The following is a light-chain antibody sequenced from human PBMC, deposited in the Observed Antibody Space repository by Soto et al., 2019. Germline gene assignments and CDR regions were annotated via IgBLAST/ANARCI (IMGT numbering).Light chain of an antibody. CDR3: QQYNNWPPVT. V-gene: IGKV3-15*01. CDR1: QSVSSN. CDR2: GAS. J-gene: IGKJ4*01. Sequence: EIVMTQSPATLSVSPGERATLSCRASQSVSSNLAWYQQKPGQAPRLLIYGASTRATGIPARFSGSGSGTECTLTIRSLQSEDLAVYYCQQYNNWPPVTFGGGTKVEIK.